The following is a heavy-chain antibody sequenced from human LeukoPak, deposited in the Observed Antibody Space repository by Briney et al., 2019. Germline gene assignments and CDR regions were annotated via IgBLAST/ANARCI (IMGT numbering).Heavy chain of an antibody. CDR2: IYYSGST. CDR3: ARCYRSSWTPNDAFDI. Sequence: SETLSLTCTVSGGSISSYYWSWIRQPPGKGLEWIGYIYYSGSTSYNPSLKSRVTISVDTSKNQFSLKLSSVTAADTAVYYCARCYRSSWTPNDAFDIWGQGTMVTVSS. V-gene: IGHV4-59*01. CDR1: GGSISSYY. D-gene: IGHD6-13*01. J-gene: IGHJ3*02.